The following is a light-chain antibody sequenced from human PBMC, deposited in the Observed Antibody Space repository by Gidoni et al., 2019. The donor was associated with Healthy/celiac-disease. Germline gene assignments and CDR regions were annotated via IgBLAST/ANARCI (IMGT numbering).Light chain of an antibody. V-gene: IGLV3-21*02. CDR1: NIGSKS. CDR2: DDS. CDR3: QVWDSSSDHVV. Sequence: SYVLTQPPSASVAPGQTARITCGGNNIGSKSVHWYQQQPSQAPVLVVYDDSARPSGIPERFSGSNSGNTATLTISRVEAGDEADYYCQVWDSSSDHVVFGGGTKLTVL. J-gene: IGLJ2*01.